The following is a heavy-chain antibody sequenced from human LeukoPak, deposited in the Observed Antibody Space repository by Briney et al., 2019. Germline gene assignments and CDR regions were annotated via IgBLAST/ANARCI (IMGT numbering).Heavy chain of an antibody. Sequence: PSETLSLTCTVSGGSISSSSYYWGWIRQPPGKGLEWIGSIYYSGSTYYNPSLKGRVTISVDTSKNQFSLKLSSVTAADTAVYYCARHDYDYIWGSYRPAPIVFDYWGQGTLVTVSS. J-gene: IGHJ4*02. V-gene: IGHV4-39*01. CDR2: IYYSGST. CDR3: ARHDYDYIWGSYRPAPIVFDY. CDR1: GGSISSSSYY. D-gene: IGHD3-16*02.